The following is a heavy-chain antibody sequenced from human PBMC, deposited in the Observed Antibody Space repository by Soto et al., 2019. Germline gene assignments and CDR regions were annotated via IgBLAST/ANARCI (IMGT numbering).Heavy chain of an antibody. Sequence: GGSLRLSCAASGLTFSSYTMNWVRPAPGKGLEWVACITSSGSFIYYADSMKGRFTISRDDAKKSLYLQMNSLRAEDTAVYYCARVPAASDRTAFYYVSKFFYFDYWGRGTQVTVSS. CDR1: GLTFSSYT. CDR3: ARVPAASDRTAFYYVSKFFYFDY. D-gene: IGHD3-22*01. CDR2: ITSSGSFI. V-gene: IGHV3-21*01. J-gene: IGHJ4*02.